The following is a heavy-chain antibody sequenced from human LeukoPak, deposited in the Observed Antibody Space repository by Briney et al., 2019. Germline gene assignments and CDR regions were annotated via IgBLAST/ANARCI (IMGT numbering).Heavy chain of an antibody. CDR1: GGSFSGYY. Sequence: SETLSLTCAVYGGSFSGYYWSWIRQPPGKGLEWIGEINHSGSTNYNPSLKSRVTISVDTSKNQFSLKLSSVTAADTAVYYCARARWRIVARLVPKYFDYWGQETLVTVSS. V-gene: IGHV4-34*01. CDR3: ARARWRIVARLVPKYFDY. CDR2: INHSGST. J-gene: IGHJ4*02. D-gene: IGHD6-6*01.